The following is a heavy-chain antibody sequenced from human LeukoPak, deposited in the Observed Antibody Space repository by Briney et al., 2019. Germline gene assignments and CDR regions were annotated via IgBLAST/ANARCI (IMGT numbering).Heavy chain of an antibody. CDR3: ARGYIMITFGGVIVIKPTFDY. J-gene: IGHJ4*02. CDR2: ISAYNGNT. Sequence: ASVKVSCKASGYTFTSYGISWVRQAPGQGLEWMGWISAYNGNTNYAQKLQGKVTMTTDTSTSTAYMELRSLRSDDTAVYYCARGYIMITFGGVIVIKPTFDYWGQGTLVTVSS. V-gene: IGHV1-18*01. CDR1: GYTFTSYG. D-gene: IGHD3-16*02.